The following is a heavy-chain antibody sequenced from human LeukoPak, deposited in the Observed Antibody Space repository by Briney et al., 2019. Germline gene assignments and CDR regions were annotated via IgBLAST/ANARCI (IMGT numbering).Heavy chain of an antibody. J-gene: IGHJ4*02. Sequence: GGSLRLSCAASGFTFSGSAMHWVRQASGKGLEWVGRIRSKANSYATAYAASVKGRFTISRDDSKNTAYLQMNSLKTEDTAVYYCTRLEEDIAAAGTDYWGQGTLVTVSS. CDR2: IRSKANSYAT. CDR3: TRLEEDIAAAGTDY. V-gene: IGHV3-73*01. CDR1: GFTFSGSA. D-gene: IGHD6-13*01.